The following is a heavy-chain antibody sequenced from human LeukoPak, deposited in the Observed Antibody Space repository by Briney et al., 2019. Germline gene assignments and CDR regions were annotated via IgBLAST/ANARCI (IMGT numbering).Heavy chain of an antibody. J-gene: IGHJ4*02. D-gene: IGHD4-23*01. CDR3: ARGRNNYGGNSEIEY. CDR2: IYTSGST. CDR1: GGSISSYF. V-gene: IGHV4-4*07. Sequence: SETLSLTCTVSGGSISSYFWTWIRQPAGMGLEGIGRIYTSGSTNYKPSLMSRVTISVDTSKNQFFLKLSSVTAADTAVYYCARGRNNYGGNSEIEYWGQGTLVTVSS.